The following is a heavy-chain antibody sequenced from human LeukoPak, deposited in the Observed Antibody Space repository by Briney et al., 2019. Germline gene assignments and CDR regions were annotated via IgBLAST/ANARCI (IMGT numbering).Heavy chain of an antibody. CDR1: GGSISSYY. J-gene: IGHJ3*02. CDR2: IYYSGST. V-gene: IGHV4-59*01. D-gene: IGHD6-19*01. Sequence: PSETLSLTCTVSGGSISSYYWSWIRQPPGKGLEWIGYIYYSGSTNYNPSLKSRVTILVDTSKNQFSLKLSSVTAADTAVYYCARVPGIAVAGTYAFDIWGQGTMVTVSS. CDR3: ARVPGIAVAGTYAFDI.